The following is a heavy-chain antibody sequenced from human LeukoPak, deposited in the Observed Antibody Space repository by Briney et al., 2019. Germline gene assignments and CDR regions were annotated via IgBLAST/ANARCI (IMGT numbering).Heavy chain of an antibody. D-gene: IGHD4-11*01. CDR3: AKADLSGYTITTPFDY. Sequence: GGSLRLSCAASGFTFSSYAMHWVRQAPGKGLEWVAVISYDGSNKYYADSVKGRFTISRDNPKNTLYLQMNSLRAEDTAVYYCAKADLSGYTITTPFDYWGQGTRVTVSS. CDR2: ISYDGSNK. J-gene: IGHJ4*02. CDR1: GFTFSSYA. V-gene: IGHV3-30-3*01.